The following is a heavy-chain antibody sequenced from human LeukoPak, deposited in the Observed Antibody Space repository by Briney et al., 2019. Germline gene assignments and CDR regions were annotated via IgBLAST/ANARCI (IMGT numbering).Heavy chain of an antibody. V-gene: IGHV4-34*01. Sequence: PSETLSLTCAVYGGSFSGYYWSWIRQPPGKGLEWIGEINHSGSTNYNRSLKSRVTISVDTSKNQFSLKLSSVTAADTAVYYCARVHGGNPYYFDYWGQGTLVTVSS. CDR2: INHSGST. J-gene: IGHJ4*02. CDR1: GGSFSGYY. D-gene: IGHD4-23*01. CDR3: ARVHGGNPYYFDY.